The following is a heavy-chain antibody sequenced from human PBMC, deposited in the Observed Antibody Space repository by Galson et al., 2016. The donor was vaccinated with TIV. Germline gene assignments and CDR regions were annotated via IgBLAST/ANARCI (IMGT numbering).Heavy chain of an antibody. J-gene: IGHJ6*02. CDR3: ARHGEMSTMTYSYKYGLDV. CDR1: GYTFSRYG. V-gene: IGHV1-18*04. Sequence: SVKVSCKASGYTFSRYGITWVRQAPGQGLEWMGWISVFNGNTKYAQNIQGRVTMTTDTSTTTAYMELRSLRSDDTAIYYCARHGEMSTMTYSYKYGLDVWARGPRSPSP. CDR2: ISVFNGNT. D-gene: IGHD5-24*01.